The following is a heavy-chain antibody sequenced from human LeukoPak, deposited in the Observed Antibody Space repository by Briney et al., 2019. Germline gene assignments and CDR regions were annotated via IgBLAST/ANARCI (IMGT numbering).Heavy chain of an antibody. CDR1: GFTFSNAW. V-gene: IGHV3-15*01. Sequence: GGSLRLSCAASGFTFSNAWMSWVRQAPGKGLEWVGRIKSKTDGGTTHYAAPVKGRFTISRDDSKNTLYLQMNSLKTEDTAGYYCTTDAVGYCSGGSCLVRILPDYWGQGTLVTVSS. CDR2: IKSKTDGGTT. CDR3: TTDAVGYCSGGSCLVRILPDY. D-gene: IGHD2-15*01. J-gene: IGHJ4*02.